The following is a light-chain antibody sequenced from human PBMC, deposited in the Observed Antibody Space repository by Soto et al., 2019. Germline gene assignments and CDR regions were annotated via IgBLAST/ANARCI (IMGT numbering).Light chain of an antibody. Sequence: QSVLTQPASVSGSPGQSITISCTGTSSDVGGYNYVSWYQQHPGKAPKLMVYEVSNRPSGVSNRFSGSKSGNTASLTISGLQTEDEADCYCSSFTSINTWVFGGGTKLTVL. CDR1: SSDVGGYNY. CDR3: SSFTSINTWV. J-gene: IGLJ3*02. CDR2: EVS. V-gene: IGLV2-14*01.